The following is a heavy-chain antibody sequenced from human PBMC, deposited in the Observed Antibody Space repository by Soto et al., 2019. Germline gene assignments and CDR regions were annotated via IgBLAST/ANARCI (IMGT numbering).Heavy chain of an antibody. CDR2: IYSGGST. D-gene: IGHD3-16*01. CDR1: GFTVSTKY. Sequence: EVQLVESGGGLVQPGGSLRLSCAASGFTVSTKYMSWVRQAPGKGLEWVSVIYSGGSTFYADSVRGRFTISRDNSKNTVNLQMTSLRAEDTAVYYCARAPWAADYWGQGTLVTVSS. V-gene: IGHV3-66*01. CDR3: ARAPWAADY. J-gene: IGHJ4*02.